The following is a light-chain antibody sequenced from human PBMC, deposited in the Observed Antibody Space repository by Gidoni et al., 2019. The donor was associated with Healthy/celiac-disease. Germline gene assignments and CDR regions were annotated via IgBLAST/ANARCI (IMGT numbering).Light chain of an antibody. Sequence: DIQMTQSPSSLSASVGDRVTITCRASQSISSYLNWYQQKPGKAPKLLIYAASSLQSGVPSRFSCSGSGTDFTLTIRSLQPEDFATYYCQQSYSTPRTFGQRTQVEIK. V-gene: IGKV1-39*01. CDR1: QSISSY. CDR3: QQSYSTPRT. J-gene: IGKJ1*01. CDR2: AAS.